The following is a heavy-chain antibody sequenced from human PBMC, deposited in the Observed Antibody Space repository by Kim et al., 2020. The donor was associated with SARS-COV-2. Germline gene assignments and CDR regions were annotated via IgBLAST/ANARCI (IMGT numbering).Heavy chain of an antibody. J-gene: IGHJ4*02. CDR3: TTKSY. Sequence: GGSLRLSCSASGFTFSSSWMPWVRQAPGKGLEWVGNINRDGSGLTYVDSLRGRFTISRDNTRNTLYLQMDSLRAEDTAVYYCTTKSYWGQGTLVTVSS. CDR2: INRDGSGL. V-gene: IGHV3-7*01. CDR1: GFTFSSSW.